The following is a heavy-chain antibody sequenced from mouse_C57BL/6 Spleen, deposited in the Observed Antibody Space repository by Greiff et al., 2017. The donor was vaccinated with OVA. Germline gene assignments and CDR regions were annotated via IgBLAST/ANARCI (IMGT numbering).Heavy chain of an antibody. Sequence: QVQLQQPGAELVKPGASVKLSCKASGYTFTSYWMQWVKQRPGQGLEWIGEIDPSDSYPNYTQKFKGKATLTVDTSYSTAYMQLSSLTSEDSAVYYCAPYYYGSSYPYFDYWGQGTTLTVSS. CDR2: IDPSDSYP. CDR3: APYYYGSSYPYFDY. D-gene: IGHD1-1*01. J-gene: IGHJ2*01. CDR1: GYTFTSYW. V-gene: IGHV1-50*01.